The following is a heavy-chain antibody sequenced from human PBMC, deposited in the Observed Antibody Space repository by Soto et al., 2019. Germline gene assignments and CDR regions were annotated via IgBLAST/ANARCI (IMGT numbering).Heavy chain of an antibody. CDR2: ISGSSGST. J-gene: IGHJ4*02. V-gene: IGHV3-23*01. CDR3: AKLPLRLYYFDD. Sequence: GGSLRLSCVASGFTFSNYAMGWVRQAPGKGLEWVSTISGSSGSTNYADSVKGRFTISRDNSKNTVFLQMNSLRAEDTAVYYCAKLPLRLYYFDDWGQGTLVTVSS. CDR1: GFTFSNYA.